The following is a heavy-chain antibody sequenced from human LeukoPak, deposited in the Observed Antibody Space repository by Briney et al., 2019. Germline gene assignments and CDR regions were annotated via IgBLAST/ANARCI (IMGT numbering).Heavy chain of an antibody. Sequence: GGSLRLSCAASGFTFSSYWMSWVRQAPGKGLEWVANIKQDGSDKYYVVSVKGRFTVSRDNAKNSLYLQMNSLRADDTAVYYCARAPTPVAKWAFDIWGQGTMVTVSS. CDR1: GFTFSSYW. J-gene: IGHJ3*02. CDR3: ARAPTPVAKWAFDI. D-gene: IGHD6-19*01. V-gene: IGHV3-7*05. CDR2: IKQDGSDK.